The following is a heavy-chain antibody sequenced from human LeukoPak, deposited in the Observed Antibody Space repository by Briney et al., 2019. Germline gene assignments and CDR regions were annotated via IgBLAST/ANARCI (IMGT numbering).Heavy chain of an antibody. D-gene: IGHD3-3*01. Sequence: GGSLRLSCAASGFTFSSYSMNWVRQAPGKGLEWVSSISSSSSYIYYADSVKGRFTISRDNAKNSLYLQMNNLRAEDTAVYYCARVYSTIFGVVRNWFDPWGQGTLVTASS. J-gene: IGHJ5*02. V-gene: IGHV3-21*01. CDR2: ISSSSSYI. CDR3: ARVYSTIFGVVRNWFDP. CDR1: GFTFSSYS.